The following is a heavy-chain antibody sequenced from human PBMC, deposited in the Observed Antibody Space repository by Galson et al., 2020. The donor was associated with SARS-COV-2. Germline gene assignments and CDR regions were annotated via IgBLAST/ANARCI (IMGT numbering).Heavy chain of an antibody. Sequence: GESLKISCAASGFTFSSYSMNWVRQAPGKGLEWVSYISSSSSTIYYADSVKGRFTISRDNAKNSLYLQMNSLRAEDTAVYYCARGLAPFNWGQGTLVTVSS. CDR2: ISSSSSTI. CDR3: ARGLAPFN. V-gene: IGHV3-48*04. CDR1: GFTFSSYS. J-gene: IGHJ4*02.